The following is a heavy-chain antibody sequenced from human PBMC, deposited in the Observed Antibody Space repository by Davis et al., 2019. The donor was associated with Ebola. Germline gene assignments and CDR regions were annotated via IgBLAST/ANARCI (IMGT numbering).Heavy chain of an antibody. Sequence: GESLKISCAASGFTFSSYGMHWVRQAPGKGLEWVAVIWYDGSNKYYADSLKGRFTISRDNSKNTLYLQMNSLRAEDTAVYYCARALGYCSGGSCYSYYGMDVWGQGTTVTVSS. J-gene: IGHJ6*02. CDR2: IWYDGSNK. CDR1: GFTFSSYG. CDR3: ARALGYCSGGSCYSYYGMDV. D-gene: IGHD2-15*01. V-gene: IGHV3-33*01.